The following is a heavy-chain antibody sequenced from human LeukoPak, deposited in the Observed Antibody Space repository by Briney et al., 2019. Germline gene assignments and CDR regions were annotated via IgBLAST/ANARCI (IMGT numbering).Heavy chain of an antibody. CDR1: GGSISSGGYY. J-gene: IGHJ4*02. D-gene: IGHD1-26*01. CDR3: ARGYSGSYGRFDY. V-gene: IGHV4-61*08. CDR2: IHYSGST. Sequence: SQTLSLTCTVSGGSISSGGYYWSWIRQPPGKGLEWIGYIHYSGSTSYNPSLKSRVTISVDTSKNQFSLKLSSVTAADTAVYYCARGYSGSYGRFDYWGQGTLVTVSS.